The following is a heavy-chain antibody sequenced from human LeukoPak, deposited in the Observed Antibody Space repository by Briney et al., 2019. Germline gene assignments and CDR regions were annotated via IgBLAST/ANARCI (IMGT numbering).Heavy chain of an antibody. CDR3: ARGSVAGTYYYYGMDV. Sequence: SQTLSLTCTVSGGSISSGGYYWSWIRQHPGKGLEWIGYIYYSGSTYYNPSLKGRVTISVDTSKNQFSLKLSSVTAADTAVYYCARGSVAGTYYYYGMDVWGQGTTVTVSS. CDR2: IYYSGST. J-gene: IGHJ6*02. CDR1: GGSISSGGYY. V-gene: IGHV4-31*03. D-gene: IGHD6-19*01.